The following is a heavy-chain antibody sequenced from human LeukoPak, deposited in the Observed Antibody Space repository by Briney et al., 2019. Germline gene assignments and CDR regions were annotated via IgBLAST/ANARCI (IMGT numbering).Heavy chain of an antibody. J-gene: IGHJ4*02. CDR3: VSPRGFSYGYFDY. Sequence: PSETLSLTCAVYGGSFSGYYWSWIRQPPWKELEWIGSIYYSKNTYYNPSLKSRVTISADTSKNQFSLTLGSVSATDTAVYYCVSPRGFSYGYFDYWGQGTLVTVSS. D-gene: IGHD5-18*01. V-gene: IGHV4-34*01. CDR2: IYYSKNT. CDR1: GGSFSGYY.